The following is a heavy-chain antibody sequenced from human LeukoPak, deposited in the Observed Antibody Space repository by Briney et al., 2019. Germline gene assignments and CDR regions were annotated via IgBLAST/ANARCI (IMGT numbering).Heavy chain of an antibody. D-gene: IGHD6-19*01. V-gene: IGHV4-59*08. CDR1: VGSISSYY. CDR2: IYYSGST. J-gene: IGHJ4*02. CDR3: ASSHSGYSSGWYGS. Sequence: PSETLSLTCTVSVGSISSYYWSWIRQPPGKGREGIGYIYYSGSTNYNPSLKSRVTISVDTSKNQFSLKLSSVTAADTAVYYCASSHSGYSSGWYGSWGQGTLVTVSS.